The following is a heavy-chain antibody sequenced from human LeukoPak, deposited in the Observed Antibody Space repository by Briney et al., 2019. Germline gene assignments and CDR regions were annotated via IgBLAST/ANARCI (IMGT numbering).Heavy chain of an antibody. Sequence: GGSLRLSCAASGFTFSSYSMNWVRQAPGKGLEWVSYISSSSSTIYYADSVKGRFTISRDNAKNSLYLQMNSLRAEDTAVYYCAKDGGGWLQLSFDYWGQGTLVTVSS. V-gene: IGHV3-48*01. CDR3: AKDGGGWLQLSFDY. D-gene: IGHD5-24*01. CDR2: ISSSSSTI. CDR1: GFTFSSYS. J-gene: IGHJ4*02.